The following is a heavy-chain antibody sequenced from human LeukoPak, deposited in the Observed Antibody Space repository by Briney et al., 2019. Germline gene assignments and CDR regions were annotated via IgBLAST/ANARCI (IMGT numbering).Heavy chain of an antibody. J-gene: IGHJ4*02. V-gene: IGHV4-61*02. CDR2: MSISGST. CDR3: AADPLWSAGAY. D-gene: IGHD2-21*01. Sequence: PSETLSLTCTVSGGSISSGSYYWSWIRQPAGKGLEWIGRMSISGSTNYNPSLNSRVTISVDTSKNQFSLKLGSVTAADTAVYYCAADPLWSAGAYWGQGTLVTVSS. CDR1: GGSISSGSYY.